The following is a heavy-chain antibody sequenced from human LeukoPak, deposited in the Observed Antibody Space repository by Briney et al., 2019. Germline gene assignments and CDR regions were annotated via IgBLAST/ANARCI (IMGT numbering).Heavy chain of an antibody. CDR1: GFTFSGYA. J-gene: IGHJ4*02. Sequence: GALRLSCAASGFTFSGYAMSWVRQAPGKGLEWVSTISDNGGRTYYADSVKGRFTISRDNSKNTLFLQMNSLRAEDTAVYYCAKDRYGGFDYWGQGTLVTVSS. CDR3: AKDRYGGFDY. D-gene: IGHD4-23*01. CDR2: ISDNGGRT. V-gene: IGHV3-23*01.